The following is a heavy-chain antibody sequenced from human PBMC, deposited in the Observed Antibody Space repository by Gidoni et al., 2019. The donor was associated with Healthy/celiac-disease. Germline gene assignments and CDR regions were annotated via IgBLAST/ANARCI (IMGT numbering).Heavy chain of an antibody. V-gene: IGHV3-23*01. CDR2: ISGSGGST. Sequence: EVQLLESGGGLVQPGGSLRLSCAASGFTFSSDAMSWVRQAPGKGLGWVSAISGSGGSTYYEDAVKGRFTISRDNSKNTLYLQMNSLRAEDTAVYYCAKAGWAARPSFDYWGQGTLVTVSS. CDR3: AKAGWAARPSFDY. J-gene: IGHJ4*02. CDR1: GFTFSSDA. D-gene: IGHD6-6*01.